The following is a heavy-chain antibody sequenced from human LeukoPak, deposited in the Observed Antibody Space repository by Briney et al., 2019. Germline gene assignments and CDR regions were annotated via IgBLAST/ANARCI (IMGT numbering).Heavy chain of an antibody. D-gene: IGHD3-10*01. CDR2: ISYDGSNK. V-gene: IGHV3-30*18. Sequence: GRSLRLSCAASGFTFSSYGMHWVRPAPGEGVEWGAVISYDGSNKYYAASVKGRFTISRDNSKNTLYLQMNSLRAEDTAVYYCAKVGGVLWFGELLAPPDYWGQGTLVTVSS. J-gene: IGHJ4*02. CDR1: GFTFSSYG. CDR3: AKVGGVLWFGELLAPPDY.